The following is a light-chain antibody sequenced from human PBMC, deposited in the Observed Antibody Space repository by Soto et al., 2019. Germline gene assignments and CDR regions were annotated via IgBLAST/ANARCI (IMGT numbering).Light chain of an antibody. CDR1: QSVNSN. CDR3: QQRSNWPRT. Sequence: EIVMTQSPATLSLSPGERATLSCRASQSVNSNLAWYQQKAGQAPRLLIYDASNRATGIPARFSGSGSGTDFTLTISSLEPEDFAVYYCQQRSNWPRTFGQGTKVDIK. J-gene: IGKJ1*01. V-gene: IGKV3-11*01. CDR2: DAS.